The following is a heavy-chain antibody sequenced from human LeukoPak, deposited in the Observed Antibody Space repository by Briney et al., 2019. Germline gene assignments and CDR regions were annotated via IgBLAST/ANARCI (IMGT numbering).Heavy chain of an antibody. CDR2: IYYSGST. V-gene: IGHV4-59*01. CDR1: GGSISSYY. D-gene: IGHD4-17*01. CDR3: ARVYGDYGVDY. J-gene: IGHJ4*02. Sequence: SETLSLTCTVPGGSISSYYWSWIRQPPGKGLEWIGYIYYSGSTNYNPSLKSRVTISVDTSKNQFSLKLSSVTAADTAVYYCARVYGDYGVDYWGQGTLVTVSS.